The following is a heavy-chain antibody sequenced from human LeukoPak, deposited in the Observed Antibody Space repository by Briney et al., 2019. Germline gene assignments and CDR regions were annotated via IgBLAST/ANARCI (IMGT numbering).Heavy chain of an antibody. Sequence: PGKSLTLSCAVSGFTFSSYYMHWVRQPPGKGLEWVAFISYDGNNKYYVDSVKGRFTISRDNSKNTLYLQMNRLRAEDTAVYYCAKVSRQAFDIWGRGTMVTVSS. CDR3: AKVSRQAFDI. J-gene: IGHJ3*02. V-gene: IGHV3-30*18. CDR2: ISYDGNNK. CDR1: GFTFSSYY.